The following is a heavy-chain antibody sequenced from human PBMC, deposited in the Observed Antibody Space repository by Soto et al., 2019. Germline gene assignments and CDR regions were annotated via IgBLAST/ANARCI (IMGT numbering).Heavy chain of an antibody. V-gene: IGHV1-58*01. CDR2: IVVGSGDT. D-gene: IGHD3-3*01. CDR3: AADQELEWLLPHYGMDV. J-gene: IGHJ6*02. Sequence: SVKVSCKASGFTFTSSAVQWVRQARGQRLEWIGWIVVGSGDTNYAQKFQERVTITRDMSTSTAYMELSSLRSEDTAVYYCAADQELEWLLPHYGMDVWGQGTTVTVSS. CDR1: GFTFTSSA.